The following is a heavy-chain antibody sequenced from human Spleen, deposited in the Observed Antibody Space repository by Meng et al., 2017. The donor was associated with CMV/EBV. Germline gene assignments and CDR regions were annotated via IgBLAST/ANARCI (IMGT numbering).Heavy chain of an antibody. CDR1: GFSFSSYS. D-gene: IGHD3-16*01. Sequence: GGSLRLSCAASGFSFSSYSMNWVRQAPGKGLEWVSSISSGSNYIYYADSLKGRFTISRDNAKNSLYLQMNSLRAEDTAVYYCARDLNDRVWLLSYYYYGMDVWGQGTTVTVSS. V-gene: IGHV3-21*01. CDR3: ARDLNDRVWLLSYYYYGMDV. J-gene: IGHJ6*02. CDR2: ISSGSNYI.